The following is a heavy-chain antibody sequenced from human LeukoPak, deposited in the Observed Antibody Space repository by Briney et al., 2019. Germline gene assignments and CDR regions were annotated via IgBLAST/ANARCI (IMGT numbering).Heavy chain of an antibody. D-gene: IGHD6-13*01. CDR3: AKDLAAACRDAFDI. J-gene: IGHJ3*02. Sequence: ASVKVSCKASGYTFTGYYMHWVRQAPGQGLEWMGWINPNSGGTNYAQKFQGRVTMTRDTSISTAYMELRRLRSDDTAVYYCAKDLAAACRDAFDIWGQGTMVTVSS. CDR2: INPNSGGT. V-gene: IGHV1-2*02. CDR1: GYTFTGYY.